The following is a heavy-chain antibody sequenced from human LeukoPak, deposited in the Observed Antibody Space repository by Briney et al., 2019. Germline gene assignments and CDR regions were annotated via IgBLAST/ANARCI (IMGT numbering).Heavy chain of an antibody. V-gene: IGHV3-48*01. CDR3: AKATGDWYFDL. Sequence: GGSLRLSCAASGFSFGSYSMNLVRQAPGKGLEWVSYVSSSSSNTYYADSVMGRFTISRDNAKNSLYLQMNSLRPDDTAFYYCAKATGDWYFDLWGRGTLVTVSS. CDR1: GFSFGSYS. CDR2: VSSSSSNT. D-gene: IGHD7-27*01. J-gene: IGHJ2*01.